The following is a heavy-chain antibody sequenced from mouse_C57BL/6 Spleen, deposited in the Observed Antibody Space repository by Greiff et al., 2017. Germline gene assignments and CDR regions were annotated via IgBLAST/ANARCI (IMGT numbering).Heavy chain of an antibody. J-gene: IGHJ1*03. D-gene: IGHD2-1*01. CDR1: GFTFSDYG. Sequence: EVKLVESGGGLVKPGGSLKLSCAASGFTFSDYGMHWVRQAPEKGLEWVAYISSGSSTIYYADTVKGRFTISRDNAKNTLFLQMTSLRSEDTAMYYCARRDYGNYDWYFDVWGTGTTVTVSS. CDR3: ARRDYGNYDWYFDV. V-gene: IGHV5-17*01. CDR2: ISSGSSTI.